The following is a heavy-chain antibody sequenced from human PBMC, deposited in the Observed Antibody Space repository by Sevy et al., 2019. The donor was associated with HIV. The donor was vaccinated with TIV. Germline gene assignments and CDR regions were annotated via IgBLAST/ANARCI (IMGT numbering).Heavy chain of an antibody. CDR3: ARHPREHYYYDSSGDYYFDY. CDR2: ISYDGTNK. CDR1: GFILSNHA. V-gene: IGHV3-30-3*01. J-gene: IGHJ4*02. Sequence: GGSLRLSCAASGFILSNHAMHWVRQGPGKGLEWVTVISYDGTNKYYAESVKGRFTISRDNSQDTLFLQMNSLRAEDTALYYCARHPREHYYYDSSGDYYFDYWGPGTMVTVSS. D-gene: IGHD3-22*01.